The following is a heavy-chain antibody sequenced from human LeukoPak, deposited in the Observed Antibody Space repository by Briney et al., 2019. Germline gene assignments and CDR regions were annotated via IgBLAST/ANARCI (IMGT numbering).Heavy chain of an antibody. D-gene: IGHD6-19*01. V-gene: IGHV4-34*01. CDR3: ARGTIAVAGPRFDP. Sequence: SETLSLTCAVYGGSFSGYYWSWIRQPPGKGLEWIGEINHSGSTNYNPSLKSRVTISVDTSKNQLSLKLSSVTAADTAVYYCARGTIAVAGPRFDPWGQGTLVTVSS. CDR2: INHSGST. J-gene: IGHJ5*02. CDR1: GGSFSGYY.